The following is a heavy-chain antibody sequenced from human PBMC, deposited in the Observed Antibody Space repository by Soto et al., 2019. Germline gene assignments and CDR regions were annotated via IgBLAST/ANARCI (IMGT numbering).Heavy chain of an antibody. CDR1: GFTFSSYS. Sequence: GVSLRLSCAASGFTFSSYSMNWVRQAPGKGLEWVSSISSSSSYIYYADSVKGRFTISRDNAKNSLYLQMNSLRAEDTAVYYCARDGWRGIAARLGAFDIWGQGTMVTVSS. CDR3: ARDGWRGIAARLGAFDI. J-gene: IGHJ3*02. V-gene: IGHV3-21*01. D-gene: IGHD6-6*01. CDR2: ISSSSSYI.